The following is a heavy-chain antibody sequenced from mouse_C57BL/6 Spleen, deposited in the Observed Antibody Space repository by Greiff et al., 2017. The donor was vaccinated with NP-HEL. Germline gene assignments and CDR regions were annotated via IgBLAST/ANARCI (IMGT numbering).Heavy chain of an antibody. J-gene: IGHJ3*01. D-gene: IGHD2-2*01. CDR3: ARMGDYGYDGGAWFAY. CDR2: ISNGGGST. V-gene: IGHV5-12*01. Sequence: DVKLVESGGGLVQPGGSLKLSCAASGFTFSDYYMYWVRQTPEKRLEWVAYISNGGGSTYYPDTVKGRFTISRDNAKNTLYLQMSRLKSEDTAMYYCARMGDYGYDGGAWFAYWGQGTLVTVSA. CDR1: GFTFSDYY.